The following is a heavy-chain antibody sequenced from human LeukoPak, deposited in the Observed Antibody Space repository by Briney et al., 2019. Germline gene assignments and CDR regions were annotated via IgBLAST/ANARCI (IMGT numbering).Heavy chain of an antibody. CDR1: GYTFTGYY. CDR2: INPNSGGT. Sequence: ASVKVSCKASGYTFTGYYMHWVRQAPGQGLEWMGWINPNSGGTNYAQKFQGRVTMTTDTSTNIAYMELRSLRSDDTAVYYCAREMAVAGSGVIDSWGQGTLVTVSS. D-gene: IGHD6-19*01. J-gene: IGHJ4*02. V-gene: IGHV1-2*02. CDR3: AREMAVAGSGVIDS.